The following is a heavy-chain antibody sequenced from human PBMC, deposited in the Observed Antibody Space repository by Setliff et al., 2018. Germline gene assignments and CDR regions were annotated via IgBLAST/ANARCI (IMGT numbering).Heavy chain of an antibody. D-gene: IGHD1-1*01. CDR2: LHPNGNT. V-gene: IGHV4-4*07. CDR3: AREDWNGNAFDI. J-gene: IGHJ3*02. CDR1: GLSLSSTTYY. Sequence: PSETLSLTCTVSGLSLSSTTYYWTWIRQPAGKGLEWIGRLHPNGNTNYNPSLKRRVNMSADSSKNNLSLRLKYVTAADTAVYYCAREDWNGNAFDIWGPGTMVTVSS.